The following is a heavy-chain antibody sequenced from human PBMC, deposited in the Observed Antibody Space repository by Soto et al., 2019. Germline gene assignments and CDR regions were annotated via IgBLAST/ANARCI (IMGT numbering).Heavy chain of an antibody. Sequence: GESLKISCAASGFTFSSYAMSWVRQAPGKGLEWVSAIRGSSGSTDYADSVKGRFTISRDNSKNTVYLQMNSLRAEDTAVYYCAKDGQQQLASYFDYWGRGTLVTVSS. CDR3: AKDGQQQLASYFDY. CDR1: GFTFSSYA. CDR2: IRGSSGST. D-gene: IGHD6-13*01. V-gene: IGHV3-23*01. J-gene: IGHJ4*02.